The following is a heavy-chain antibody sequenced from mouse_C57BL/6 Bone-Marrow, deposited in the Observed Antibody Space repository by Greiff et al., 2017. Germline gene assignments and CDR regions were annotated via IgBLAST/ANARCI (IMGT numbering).Heavy chain of an antibody. D-gene: IGHD2-3*01. J-gene: IGHJ2*01. Sequence: EVQLQQSGPELVKPGASVKIPCKASGYTFTDYNMDWVKQSHGKSLEWIGDITPNNGGTIYNQKFKGKATLTVDKSSSTAYMELRSLTSEDTAVYYCARDVNYDGYYYCDYWGQGTTLTVSS. CDR3: ARDVNYDGYYYCDY. CDR1: GYTFTDYN. CDR2: ITPNNGGT. V-gene: IGHV1-18*01.